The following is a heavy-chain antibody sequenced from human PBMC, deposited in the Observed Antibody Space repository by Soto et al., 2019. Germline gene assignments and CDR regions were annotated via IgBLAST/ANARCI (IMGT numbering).Heavy chain of an antibody. CDR3: AKGSAMIAEY. D-gene: IGHD3-22*01. J-gene: IGHJ4*02. Sequence: EVQLLESGGGLVQPGGSLRLSCSASGFTFSIYAMSWVRQAPGKGLEWVSAISGNGGTTYYADSVKGRFTISRDNSKNTLYLQMNSLRAEDTAVYYCAKGSAMIAEYWGQGTLVTVSS. V-gene: IGHV3-23*01. CDR1: GFTFSIYA. CDR2: ISGNGGTT.